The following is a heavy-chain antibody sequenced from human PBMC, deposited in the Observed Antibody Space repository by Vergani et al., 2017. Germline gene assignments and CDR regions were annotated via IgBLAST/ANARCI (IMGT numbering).Heavy chain of an antibody. CDR1: GGTFSSYA. CDR3: ARESRSWSYYYYYGMDV. Sequence: QVQLVQSGAEVKKPGSSVKVSCKASGGTFSSYAISWVRQAPGQGLEWMGRIIPIFGTANYARKFQGRVTITADESTSTAYMELSSLRSEDTAVYYCARESRSWSYYYYYGMDVWGQGTTVTVSS. V-gene: IGHV1-69*15. J-gene: IGHJ6*02. D-gene: IGHD6-13*01. CDR2: IIPIFGTA.